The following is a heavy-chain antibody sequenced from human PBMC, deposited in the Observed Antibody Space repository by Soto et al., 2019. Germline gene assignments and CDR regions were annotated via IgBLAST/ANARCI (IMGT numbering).Heavy chain of an antibody. Sequence: GGSLRLSCAASGFTFDEYVMSWVRQAPGKGLEWVSGINWSRGGTGYADSVKGRFTISRDNAKNSIYLQMNSLRAEDTALYYCAKASFTTVVVVAAYDYWGQGTLVTVSS. CDR1: GFTFDEYV. CDR3: AKASFTTVVVVAAYDY. D-gene: IGHD2-15*01. J-gene: IGHJ4*02. CDR2: INWSRGGT. V-gene: IGHV3-20*04.